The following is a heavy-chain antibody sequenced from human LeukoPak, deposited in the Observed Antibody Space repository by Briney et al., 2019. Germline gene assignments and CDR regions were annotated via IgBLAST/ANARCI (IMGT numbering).Heavy chain of an antibody. J-gene: IGHJ1*01. CDR3: ARGYGSGNYYLNG. V-gene: IGHV5-51*01. CDR2: IYPGDFDT. D-gene: IGHD3-10*01. CDR1: GYXFTTYW. Sequence: GESLKISCHGSGYXFTTYWIGWARQMPGKGLEWMGIIYPGDFDTRYSPSFQGQVTISADKSISTAYLQWSSLKASDTAMYYCARGYGSGNYYLNGWGQGTLVTVSS.